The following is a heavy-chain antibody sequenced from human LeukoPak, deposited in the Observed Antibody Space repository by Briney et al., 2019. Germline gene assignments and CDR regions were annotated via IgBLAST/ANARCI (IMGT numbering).Heavy chain of an antibody. CDR1: GFTFSGYA. Sequence: GGSLRLSCAASGFTFSGYAMHWVRQAPGKGLEWVAVISGDGSTKYYADSVKRRFTISRDNSKNTLYLQMNSLRPEDTAVYYCAREAAAGAYFDYWGQGTLVTVSS. CDR2: ISGDGSTK. CDR3: AREAAAGAYFDY. J-gene: IGHJ4*02. D-gene: IGHD6-13*01. V-gene: IGHV3-30-3*01.